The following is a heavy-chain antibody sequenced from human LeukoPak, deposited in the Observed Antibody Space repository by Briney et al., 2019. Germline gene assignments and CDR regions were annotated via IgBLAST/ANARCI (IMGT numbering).Heavy chain of an antibody. CDR1: GFTFDDYA. CDR3: AKDIGYGGNSDAFDI. D-gene: IGHD4-23*01. Sequence: GRSLRLSCAASGFTFDDYAMHWVRQAPGKGLEWVSGISWNSGSIGYADPVKGRFTISRDNAKNSLYLQMNSLRAEDTALYYCAKDIGYGGNSDAFDIWGQGTMVTASS. J-gene: IGHJ3*02. V-gene: IGHV3-9*01. CDR2: ISWNSGSI.